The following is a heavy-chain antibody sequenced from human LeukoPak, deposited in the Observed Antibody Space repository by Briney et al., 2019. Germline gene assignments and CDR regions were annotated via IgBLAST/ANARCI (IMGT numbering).Heavy chain of an antibody. Sequence: GESLKISCKGSGYNFTSYWIGWVRQMPGKGLEWMGIIYPGDSETRYSPSFQGQVTISVDKSISTAYLQWSSLKASDTAMYFCARREVGANHWFDPWGREPWSPSPQ. CDR2: IYPGDSET. CDR1: GYNFTSYW. CDR3: ARREVGANHWFDP. D-gene: IGHD1-26*01. V-gene: IGHV5-51*01. J-gene: IGHJ5*02.